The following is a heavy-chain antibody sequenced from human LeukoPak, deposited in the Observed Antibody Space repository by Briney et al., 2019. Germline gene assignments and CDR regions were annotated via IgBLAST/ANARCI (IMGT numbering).Heavy chain of an antibody. Sequence: GGSLRLSCAASGFTFSSYWMSWVRQAPGKGLEWLSYISPTNTPSYADSVEGRFTISRDNAKNSVYLQMNSLRAEDTAVYYCATFHVPWGQGTLVTVSS. CDR1: GFTFSSYW. D-gene: IGHD2/OR15-2a*01. V-gene: IGHV3-48*01. CDR2: ISPTNTP. J-gene: IGHJ5*02. CDR3: ATFHVP.